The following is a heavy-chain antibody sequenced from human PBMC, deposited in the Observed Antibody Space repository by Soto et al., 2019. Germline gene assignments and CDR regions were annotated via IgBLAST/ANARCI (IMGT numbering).Heavy chain of an antibody. CDR2: IYHSGST. J-gene: IGHJ4*02. CDR3: ARVPDY. CDR1: AGTTRPCRDL. Sequence: TFPHPTPVSAGTTRPCRDLLCCLRQQKRQRLARIGHIYHSGSTHDNAPLKSRVTISVDRSKNQFSLKLSSVTAADTAVYYCARVPDYWGQGTLVTVSS. V-gene: IGHV4-30-2*01.